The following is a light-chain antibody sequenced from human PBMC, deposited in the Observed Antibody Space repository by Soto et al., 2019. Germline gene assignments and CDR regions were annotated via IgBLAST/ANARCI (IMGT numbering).Light chain of an antibody. CDR2: NNN. CDR3: AAWDDSVTGV. J-gene: IGLJ3*02. Sequence: QSVLTQPPSASGTPGQTVTISCSGSSSNIGSEYVYWYQQFPGTAPRLLIYNNNRRPSGVPDRFSASKSGTSASLAISGLRSEDEADYYCAAWDDSVTGVFGGGTKL. CDR1: SSNIGSEY. V-gene: IGLV1-47*01.